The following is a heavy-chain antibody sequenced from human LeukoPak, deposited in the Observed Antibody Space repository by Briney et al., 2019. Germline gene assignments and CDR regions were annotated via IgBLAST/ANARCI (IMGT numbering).Heavy chain of an antibody. CDR3: ARGRPLRLGALVFDP. J-gene: IGHJ5*02. D-gene: IGHD3-16*01. Sequence: GASVKVSCKASGYTFTGYYMHWVRQAPGQGLEWMGWINPNSGGTNYAQKFQGRVTMTRDTSISTAYMELSRLRSDDTAVYYCARGRPLRLGALVFDPWGQGTLVTVSS. V-gene: IGHV1-2*02. CDR2: INPNSGGT. CDR1: GYTFTGYY.